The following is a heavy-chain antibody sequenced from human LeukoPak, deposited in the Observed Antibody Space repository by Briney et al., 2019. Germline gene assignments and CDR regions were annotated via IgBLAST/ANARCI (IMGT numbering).Heavy chain of an antibody. Sequence: SSETLSLTCAVYGASFSDSYWSWIRQSPEKGLEWIGEINNSGSTSYNPSLNSRVIMSVDRSKSQFSLRLTSVTAADTAVYYCARGRYGPRLGNWGQGTLVTVSS. D-gene: IGHD3-16*01. CDR3: ARGRYGPRLGN. J-gene: IGHJ4*02. V-gene: IGHV4-34*01. CDR1: GASFSDSY. CDR2: INNSGST.